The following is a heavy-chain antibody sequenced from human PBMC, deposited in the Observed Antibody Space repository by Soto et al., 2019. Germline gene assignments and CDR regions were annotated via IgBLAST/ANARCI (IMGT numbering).Heavy chain of an antibody. CDR1: GFIFSTYS. CDR2: VSPSGDTT. Sequence: PGGSLRLSCEASGFIFSTYSMTWVRQGPGKGPEWVAAVSPSGDTTHYADSLKGRPTISRDNSKNAVSLQMNSLSADDTGLYYCVSEQDVWGQGISVTVSS. CDR3: VSEQDV. V-gene: IGHV3-23*01. J-gene: IGHJ6*02.